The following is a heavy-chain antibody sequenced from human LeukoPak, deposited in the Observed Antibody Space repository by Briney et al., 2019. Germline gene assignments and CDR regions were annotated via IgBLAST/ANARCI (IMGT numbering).Heavy chain of an antibody. D-gene: IGHD2-2*01. CDR2: IYTSGST. J-gene: IGHJ5*02. CDR3: ARVGVVVPAAIS. CDR1: DDSISDYY. Sequence: SETLSLTCTVSDDSISDYYRGWIRQPAGKGLEWIGRIYTSGSTNYNPSLKSRVTMSVDTSKNQFSLKLSSVTAADTAVYYCARVGVVVPAAISWGQGTLVTVSS. V-gene: IGHV4-4*07.